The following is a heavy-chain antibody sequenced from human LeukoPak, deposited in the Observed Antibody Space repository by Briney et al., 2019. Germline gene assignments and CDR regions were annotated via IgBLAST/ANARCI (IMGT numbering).Heavy chain of an antibody. CDR3: ARVSYSSGWGFDY. V-gene: IGHV3-48*01. CDR2: ISSSSSTI. Sequence: GGSLRLSCAASGFTFSSYSMNWVRQAPGKGLDWVSYISSSSSTIYYADSVKGRFTISRDNAKNSLYLQMNSLRAEDTAVYYCARVSYSSGWGFDYWGQGTLVTVSS. CDR1: GFTFSSYS. J-gene: IGHJ4*02. D-gene: IGHD6-19*01.